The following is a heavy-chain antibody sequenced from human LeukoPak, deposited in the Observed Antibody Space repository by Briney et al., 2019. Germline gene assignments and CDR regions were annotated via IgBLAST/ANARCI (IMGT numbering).Heavy chain of an antibody. CDR3: AREGYSYGYFDY. Sequence: GASVKVSCKASGYTFTSYYMHWVRQAPGQGLEWMGGIIPIFGTANYAQKFQGRVTITADESTSTAYMELSSLRSEDTAVYYCAREGYSYGYFDYWGQGTLVTVSS. D-gene: IGHD5-18*01. CDR2: IIPIFGTA. CDR1: GYTFTSYY. J-gene: IGHJ4*02. V-gene: IGHV1-69*13.